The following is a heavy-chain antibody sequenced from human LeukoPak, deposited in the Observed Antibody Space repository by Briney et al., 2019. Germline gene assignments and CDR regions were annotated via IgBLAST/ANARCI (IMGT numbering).Heavy chain of an antibody. D-gene: IGHD3-22*01. CDR3: ARGFTLNYFDGLGFYFDY. J-gene: IGHJ4*02. CDR2: IDHNGDP. Sequence: SETLSLTCAVYVGTFSGYYWTWIRQPPGKGLEWIGEIDHNGDPSYNSSLKSRVTISVDTSKNQFSLRLKSVTAADTAVYYWARGFTLNYFDGLGFYFDYWGRGTPVAVSS. V-gene: IGHV4-34*01. CDR1: VGTFSGYY.